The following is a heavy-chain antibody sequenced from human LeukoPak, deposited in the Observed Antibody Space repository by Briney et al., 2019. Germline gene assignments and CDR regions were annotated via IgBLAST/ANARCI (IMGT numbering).Heavy chain of an antibody. V-gene: IGHV3-7*01. D-gene: IGHD2-2*01. CDR2: IKQDGSEK. CDR1: KFAFSSYW. J-gene: IGHJ4*02. Sequence: GGSLRLSCAASKFAFSSYWMSWVRQAPGKGLEWVANIKQDGSEKYYVDSVKGRFTISRDNAKNSLYLQMNSLRAEDTAVYYCARAGVTYQLLFRYWGQGTLVTVSS. CDR3: ARAGVTYQLLFRY.